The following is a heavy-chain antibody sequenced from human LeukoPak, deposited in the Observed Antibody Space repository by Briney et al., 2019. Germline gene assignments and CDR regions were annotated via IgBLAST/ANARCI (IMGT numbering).Heavy chain of an antibody. J-gene: IGHJ5*02. V-gene: IGHV4-39*01. CDR2: IYYSGST. CDR3: ARPNFIGKNTAMAPPRYWFDP. CDR1: GGSISSSSYY. D-gene: IGHD5-18*01. Sequence: PSETLSLTCTVSGGSISSSSYYWGWIRQPPGKGLEWIGSIYYSGSTYYNPSLKSRVTISVDTSKNQFSLKLSSVTAADTAVYYCARPNFIGKNTAMAPPRYWFDPWGQGTLVTVSS.